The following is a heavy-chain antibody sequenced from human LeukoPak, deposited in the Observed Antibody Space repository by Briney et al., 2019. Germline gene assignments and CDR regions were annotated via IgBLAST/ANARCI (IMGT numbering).Heavy chain of an antibody. D-gene: IGHD4-17*01. Sequence: SETLSLTCAVSGGSISSGGNSWSWIRQPPGKGLEWIGYIYQSGNTGYNPSLKSRVTISIDRSKNQFSLKLTSVTAADTAVYYCAAGTTVTTWGQGTLVTVSS. CDR1: GGSISSGGNS. CDR3: AAGTTVTT. V-gene: IGHV4-30-2*01. CDR2: IYQSGNT. J-gene: IGHJ5*02.